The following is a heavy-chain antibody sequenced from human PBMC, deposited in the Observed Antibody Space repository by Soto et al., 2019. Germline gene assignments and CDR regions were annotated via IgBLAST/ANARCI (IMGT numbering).Heavy chain of an antibody. V-gene: IGHV4-31*03. Sequence: QVQLQESGPGLVKPSQTLSLTCTVSGGSISSGGYYWSWIRQHPGKGLEWIGYIYYSGSTYYNPALKSRVTISVDTSKNQFSLKLNSVTAADTAVYYCARSSTSANYFDYWGQGTLVTVSS. CDR2: IYYSGST. CDR1: GGSISSGGYY. D-gene: IGHD2-2*01. J-gene: IGHJ4*02. CDR3: ARSSTSANYFDY.